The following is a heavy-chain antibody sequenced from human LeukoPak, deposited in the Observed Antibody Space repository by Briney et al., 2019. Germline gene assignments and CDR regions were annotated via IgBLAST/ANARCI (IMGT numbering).Heavy chain of an antibody. CDR1: GFTFDDYA. CDR2: ISWNSGSI. CDR3: AKGPNYYASGTWGNWFDP. V-gene: IGHV3-9*01. Sequence: GGSLRLSCAASGFTFDDYAMHWVRQAPGKGLEWVSGISWNSGSIGYADSVKGRFTISRDNAKNSLYLQMNSLRTEDTAVYYCAKGPNYYASGTWGNWFDPWGQGTLVTVSS. D-gene: IGHD3-10*01. J-gene: IGHJ5*02.